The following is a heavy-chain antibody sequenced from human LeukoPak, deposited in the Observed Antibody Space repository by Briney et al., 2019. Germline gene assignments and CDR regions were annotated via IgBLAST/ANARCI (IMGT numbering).Heavy chain of an antibody. D-gene: IGHD3-9*01. CDR2: IYYSGST. CDR1: GPSISSYY. V-gene: IGHV4-59*01. CDR3: ASGLDWFLDY. J-gene: IGHJ4*02. Sequence: SETLSLTCTVSGPSISSYYWSWIRQPPGKGLEWIGYIYYSGSTNFNPSFKSRVTISVDTSKNQFSLKLSSVTAADTAVYYCASGLDWFLDYWGQGTLVTVSS.